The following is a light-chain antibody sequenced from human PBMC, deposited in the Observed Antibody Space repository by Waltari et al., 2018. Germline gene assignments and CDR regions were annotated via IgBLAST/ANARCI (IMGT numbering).Light chain of an antibody. V-gene: IGLV2-14*01. CDR3: SSYTSSSTPYV. J-gene: IGLJ1*01. Sequence: QSALTQPASVSGSPGQSIPISCTGISSDDGGYNYASLYQQHPGKPPKLMIYEVSNRPSGVSNRFSGSKSGNTASLTISGLQAEDEADYYCSSYTSSSTPYVFGTGTKVTVL. CDR2: EVS. CDR1: SSDDGGYNY.